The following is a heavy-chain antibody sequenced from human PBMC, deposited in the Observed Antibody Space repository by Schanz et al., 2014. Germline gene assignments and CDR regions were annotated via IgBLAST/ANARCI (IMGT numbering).Heavy chain of an antibody. D-gene: IGHD6-6*01. CDR2: INPSGGST. Sequence: QVQLVQSGAEVKKPGTSVKVSCKTSGYTFSNDDINWVRQAPGQGLEWMGIINPSGGSTRYGQKFQGRITVTTDTSTSTVYLELSSLRSDDTAVYYCGRGFSRSYIDFWGQGTLITVSS. CDR1: GYTFSNDD. CDR3: GRGFSRSYIDF. J-gene: IGHJ4*02. V-gene: IGHV1-46*03.